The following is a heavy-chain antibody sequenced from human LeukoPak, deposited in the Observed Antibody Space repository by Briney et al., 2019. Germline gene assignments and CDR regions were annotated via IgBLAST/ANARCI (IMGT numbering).Heavy chain of an antibody. CDR1: GYTFTSYD. V-gene: IGHV1-8*01. CDR3: ARDYGDYYGMDV. D-gene: IGHD4-17*01. CDR2: MNPNSGNT. J-gene: IGHJ6*02. Sequence: ASVKVSCKASGYTFTSYDINWVRQATGQGLEWMGWMNPNSGNTGYAQKFQGRVTMTRNTSISTAYMELSSLRSDDTAVYYCARDYGDYYGMDVWGQGTXVTVSS.